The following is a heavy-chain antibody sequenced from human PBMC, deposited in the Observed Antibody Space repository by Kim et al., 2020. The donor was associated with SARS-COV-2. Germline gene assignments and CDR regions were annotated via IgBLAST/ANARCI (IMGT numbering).Heavy chain of an antibody. CDR1: GGSISSSSYY. Sequence: SETLSLTCTVSGGSISSSSYYWGWIRQPPGKGLEWIGSIYYSGSTYYNPSLKSRVTISVDTSKNQFSLKLSSVTAADTAVYYCARFGWNYKVDWFDPWGQGTLVTVSS. CDR2: IYYSGST. V-gene: IGHV4-39*01. D-gene: IGHD1-7*01. CDR3: ARFGWNYKVDWFDP. J-gene: IGHJ5*02.